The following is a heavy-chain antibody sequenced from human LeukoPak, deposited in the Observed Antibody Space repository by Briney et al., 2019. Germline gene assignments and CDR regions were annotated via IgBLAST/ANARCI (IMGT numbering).Heavy chain of an antibody. CDR1: GYTFTGYY. CDR2: INPNSGGT. CDR3: ARESYSSSWPMYYYYMDV. D-gene: IGHD6-13*01. J-gene: IGHJ6*03. Sequence: ASVKVSCKASGYTFTGYYMHWVRQAPGQGLEWMGWINPNSGGTNYAQKFQGRVTMTRDTSISTAYMELSRLRSDDTAVYYCARESYSSSWPMYYYYMDVWGKGITVTVSS. V-gene: IGHV1-2*02.